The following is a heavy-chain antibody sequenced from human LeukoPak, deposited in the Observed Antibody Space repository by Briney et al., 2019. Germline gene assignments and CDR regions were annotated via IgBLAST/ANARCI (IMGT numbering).Heavy chain of an antibody. D-gene: IGHD5-12*01. CDR3: ASLSGYDMFDY. J-gene: IGHJ4*02. Sequence: GGSLRLSCAASGFTFSSYWMSWVRQAPGKGLEWVANIKQDGSEKYYVDSVKGRFTISRDNAKNSLYLQMNSLRAEDTAVYYCASLSGYDMFDYWGRGTLVTVSS. V-gene: IGHV3-7*01. CDR1: GFTFSSYW. CDR2: IKQDGSEK.